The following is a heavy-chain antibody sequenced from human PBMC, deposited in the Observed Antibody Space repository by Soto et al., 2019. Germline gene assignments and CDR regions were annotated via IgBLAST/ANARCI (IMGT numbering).Heavy chain of an antibody. Sequence: QVQLVESGGGVVQPGRSLRLSCAASGFTFSSYGMHWVRQAPGKGLEWVAVIWYDGSNKYYADSVKGRFTISRDNSKNMLYLQMNSLRAEDTAVYYCARDLRSYSSSWYGGWFDPWGQGTLVTVSS. D-gene: IGHD6-13*01. J-gene: IGHJ5*02. CDR3: ARDLRSYSSSWYGGWFDP. V-gene: IGHV3-33*01. CDR1: GFTFSSYG. CDR2: IWYDGSNK.